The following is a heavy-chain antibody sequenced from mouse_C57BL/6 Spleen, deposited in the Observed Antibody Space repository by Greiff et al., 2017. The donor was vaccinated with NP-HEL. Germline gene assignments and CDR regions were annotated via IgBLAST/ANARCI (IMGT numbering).Heavy chain of an antibody. CDR2: ISYDGSN. Sequence: VQLPQSGPGLVKPSQSLSLTCSVTGYSITSGYYWNWIRQFPGNKLEWMCYISYDGSNNYNPSLKNRIAITRDTSKNQFFRKLNAVTTEDTATYYCARRGYYAMDYWGQGTSVTVSS. J-gene: IGHJ4*01. V-gene: IGHV3-6*01. CDR3: ARRGYYAMDY. CDR1: GYSITSGYY.